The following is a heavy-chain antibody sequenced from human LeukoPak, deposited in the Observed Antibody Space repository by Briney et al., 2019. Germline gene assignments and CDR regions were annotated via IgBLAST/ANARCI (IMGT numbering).Heavy chain of an antibody. V-gene: IGHV3-33*01. CDR2: IWNDGSKK. D-gene: IGHD7-27*01. J-gene: IGHJ2*01. Sequence: PGGPLRLSCATSGFTFSRHGMHWVRQAPGKGLEWVAVIWNDGSKKYYAESVKGRFSISRDNSENTLYLQMNSLRAEDTAVYFCARPGERWDSWYFDLWGRGTLVTVSS. CDR3: ARPGERWDSWYFDL. CDR1: GFTFSRHG.